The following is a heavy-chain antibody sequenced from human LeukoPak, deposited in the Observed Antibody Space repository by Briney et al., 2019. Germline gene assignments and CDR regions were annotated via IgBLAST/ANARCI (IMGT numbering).Heavy chain of an antibody. Sequence: GESLKISCKGSGYSFTSYWIGWVRQMPGKGLEWMGIIYPGDSDTRYSPSFQGQVTISADKSISTAYLQWSSLKASDTAMYYCARLALITGTTDAFDIWGQGTMVTVSS. CDR1: GYSFTSYW. V-gene: IGHV5-51*01. J-gene: IGHJ3*02. CDR2: IYPGDSDT. D-gene: IGHD1-20*01. CDR3: ARLALITGTTDAFDI.